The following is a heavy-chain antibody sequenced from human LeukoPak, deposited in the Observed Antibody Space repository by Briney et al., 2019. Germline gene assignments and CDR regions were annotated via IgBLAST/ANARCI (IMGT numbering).Heavy chain of an antibody. V-gene: IGHV1-2*04. D-gene: IGHD3-10*01. Sequence: GASVKVSCKASGYTFTGYYMHWVRQAPGQGLEWMGWINPNSGGTNYVQKFQGWVTMTRDTSISTAYMEPSRLRSDDTAVYYCARGLWFGDERSAFDIWGQGTMVTVSS. J-gene: IGHJ3*02. CDR1: GYTFTGYY. CDR3: ARGLWFGDERSAFDI. CDR2: INPNSGGT.